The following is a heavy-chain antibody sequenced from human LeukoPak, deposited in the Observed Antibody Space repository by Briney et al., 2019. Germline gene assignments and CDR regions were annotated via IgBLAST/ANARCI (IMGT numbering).Heavy chain of an antibody. CDR2: IKEDGSET. D-gene: IGHD4-17*01. J-gene: IGHJ4*02. CDR1: RFTFNKYW. V-gene: IGHV3-7*01. CDR3: ARDVFFADYGDYVRYFDS. Sequence: GGSLRLSCAASRFTFNKYWMSWVRQAPGKGLEWVANIKEDGSETYYVGSVKGRFTISRDNARNSLYLQMTGLRAEDTAVYFCARDVFFADYGDYVRYFDSWGQGTLVTVSS.